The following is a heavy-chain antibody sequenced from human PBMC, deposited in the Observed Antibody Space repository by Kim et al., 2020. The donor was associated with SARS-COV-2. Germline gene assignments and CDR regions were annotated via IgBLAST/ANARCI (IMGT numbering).Heavy chain of an antibody. J-gene: IGHJ4*02. D-gene: IGHD2-21*01. CDR2: IRSKVDGGTA. Sequence: GGSLRLSCAASGCTCTKVWLSWVRQARGKGLEWVGRIRSKVDGGTADYVAHEKSRFTISRDDSKNTLYLQMNGLRAEDTAFYHCTTDYESIGGLCAGENCYTVSLWRQGTLVTVSS. CDR1: GCTCTKVW. CDR3: TTDYESIGGLCAGENCYTVSL. V-gene: IGHV3-15*01.